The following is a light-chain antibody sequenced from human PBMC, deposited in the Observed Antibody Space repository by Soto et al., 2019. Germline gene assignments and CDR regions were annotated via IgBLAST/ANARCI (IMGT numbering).Light chain of an antibody. CDR2: GAS. V-gene: IGKV3-20*01. CDR3: QQYGSL. J-gene: IGKJ1*01. CDR1: QSVSSSY. Sequence: EIVLTQSPGTLSLSPGERATLSCRASQSVSSSYLAWYQQKPGQAPRLLIYGASSRATGIPDRFSGSGSGTDFTLTISRLEPEDFAVYDCQQYGSLFGQGTNVEI.